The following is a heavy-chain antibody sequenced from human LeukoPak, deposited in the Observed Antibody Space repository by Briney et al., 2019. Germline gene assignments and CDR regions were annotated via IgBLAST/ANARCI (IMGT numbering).Heavy chain of an antibody. Sequence: SGPTLVEPTQTLTLTCTFSGFSLSTSGMRVSWIRQPPGKALEWLARIDWDDDKFYSTSLKTRLTISKDTSKNQVVLTMTNMDPVDTATYYCARTPPGDYCSSTSCYLYFDYWGQGTLVTVSS. CDR3: ARTPPGDYCSSTSCYLYFDY. D-gene: IGHD2-2*01. CDR1: GFSLSTSGMR. CDR2: IDWDDDK. J-gene: IGHJ4*02. V-gene: IGHV2-70*04.